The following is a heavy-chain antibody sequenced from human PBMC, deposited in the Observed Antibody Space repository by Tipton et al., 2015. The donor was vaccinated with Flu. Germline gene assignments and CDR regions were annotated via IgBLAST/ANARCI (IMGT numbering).Heavy chain of an antibody. CDR2: IRSKANSYAT. J-gene: IGHJ3*02. CDR1: GFTFSGSA. CDR3: TTQILNVVLWCGELSDAFDI. V-gene: IGHV3-73*01. Sequence: SLRLSCAASGFTFSGSAMHWVRQASGKGLEWVGRIRSKANSYATAYAASVKGRFTISSDDSKNTAYLQMNSLKTEDTAVYYCTTQILNVVLWCGELSDAFDIWGQGTRVTVSS. D-gene: IGHD3-10*01.